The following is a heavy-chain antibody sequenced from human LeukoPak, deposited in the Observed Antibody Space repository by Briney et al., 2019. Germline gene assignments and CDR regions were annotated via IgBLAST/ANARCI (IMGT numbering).Heavy chain of an antibody. J-gene: IGHJ4*02. CDR3: ARCSGGSCYAAFDY. D-gene: IGHD2-15*01. V-gene: IGHV1-18*01. Sequence: ASVKVSCKASGYTFTSYGVSWVRQAPGQGLEWMGWISAYNGNTNYAQKLQGRVTMTTDTPTSTAYMELRSLRSDDTAVYYCARCSGGSCYAAFDYWGQGTLVTVSS. CDR2: ISAYNGNT. CDR1: GYTFTSYG.